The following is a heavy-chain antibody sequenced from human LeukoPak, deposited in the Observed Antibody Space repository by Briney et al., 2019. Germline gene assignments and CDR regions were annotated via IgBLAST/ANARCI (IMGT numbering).Heavy chain of an antibody. CDR1: GFTFSSYA. J-gene: IGHJ4*02. V-gene: IGHV3-30-3*01. CDR2: ISNDGSNK. CDR3: ARRMGITMIRGTFDS. Sequence: GRSLRLSCAASGFTFSSYAMHWVRQPPGKGLEWVALISNDGSNKDSADSVKGRFTISRDNSKNTLYLQMDSLRAEDTAVYYCARRMGITMIRGTFDSWGQGTLVTVSS. D-gene: IGHD3-10*01.